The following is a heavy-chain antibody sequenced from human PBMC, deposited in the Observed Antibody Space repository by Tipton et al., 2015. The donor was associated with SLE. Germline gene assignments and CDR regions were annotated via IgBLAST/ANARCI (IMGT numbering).Heavy chain of an antibody. J-gene: IGHJ2*01. Sequence: TLSLTCTVSGGSISRIGYYWSWIRQHPGKGLEWIGYIYHTGSTYYNPSLESRLTISIDTSKNQFSLRLTSMTPADTALYYCARDGVRKGWWFFDLWGRGTLVTVSS. CDR3: ARDGVRKGWWFFDL. CDR2: IYHTGST. V-gene: IGHV4-31*03. D-gene: IGHD3-16*01. CDR1: GGSISRIGYY.